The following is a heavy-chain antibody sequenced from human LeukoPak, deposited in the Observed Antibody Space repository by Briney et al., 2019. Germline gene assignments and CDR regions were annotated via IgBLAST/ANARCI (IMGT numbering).Heavy chain of an antibody. CDR3: ARESAKYSNYRCFDP. V-gene: IGHV4-34*01. CDR2: INHSGST. CDR1: GGSFSGYY. J-gene: IGHJ5*02. D-gene: IGHD4-11*01. Sequence: PSETLSPTCAVYGGSFSGYYWSWIRQPPGKGLEWIGEINHSGSTNYNPSLKSRVTILVDTSKNQFSLKLSSVTAANTAVYYCARESAKYSNYRCFDPWGQGTLVTVSS.